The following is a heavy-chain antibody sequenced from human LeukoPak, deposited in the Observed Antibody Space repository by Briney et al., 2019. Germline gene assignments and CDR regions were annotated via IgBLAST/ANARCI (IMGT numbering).Heavy chain of an antibody. V-gene: IGHV4-39*01. J-gene: IGHJ4*02. CDR3: ASLAVAGLSEGY. Sequence: PSETLSLTCTVSGGSISSDSYYWAWIRQLPGKGLEWIASIYYSGSTYYNPSLKSRVTISVDTSRNQFSLKLSSVTAAGTAVYYCASLAVAGLSEGYWGQGTLVIVSS. CDR1: GGSISSDSYY. D-gene: IGHD6-19*01. CDR2: IYYSGST.